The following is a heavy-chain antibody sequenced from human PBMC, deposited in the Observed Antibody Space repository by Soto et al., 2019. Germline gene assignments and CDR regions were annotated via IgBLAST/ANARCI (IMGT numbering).Heavy chain of an antibody. D-gene: IGHD3-16*01. CDR1: GFSLNTSAVG. CDR3: AHREGDDYVWGSYKDAFDS. CDR2: IYWDDDK. V-gene: IGHV2-5*02. J-gene: IGHJ3*02. Sequence: QITLKESGPTLVKPTQTLTLTCTFSGFSLNTSAVGVGWIRQPPGKALEWLALIYWDDDKRYNPSLKSRLTITKDTYKNQVVLKMTRMDPVDTGTYFCAHREGDDYVWGSYKDAFDSWGQGTMVTVSS.